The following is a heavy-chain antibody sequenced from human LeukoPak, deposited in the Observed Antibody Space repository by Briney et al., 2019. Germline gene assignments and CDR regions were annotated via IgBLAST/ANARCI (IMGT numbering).Heavy chain of an antibody. CDR2: IYTSGGT. V-gene: IGHV4-61*02. Sequence: MSSETLSLTCAVSGYSISSGSYYWSWIRQPAGKGLEWIGRIYTSGGTNYNPSLKSRVTISVDTSKNQFSLKLSSVTAADTAVYYCARLEQWLVHAFDIWGQGTMVTVSS. J-gene: IGHJ3*02. D-gene: IGHD6-19*01. CDR1: GYSISSGSYY. CDR3: ARLEQWLVHAFDI.